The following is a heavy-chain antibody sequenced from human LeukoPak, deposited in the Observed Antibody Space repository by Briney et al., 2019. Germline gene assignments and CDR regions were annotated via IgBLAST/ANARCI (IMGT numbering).Heavy chain of an antibody. CDR3: ASLYDIVGTTVDY. V-gene: IGHV1-2*06. J-gene: IGHJ4*02. CDR2: IDPNTGGT. D-gene: IGHD1-26*01. CDR1: GYTFTQFA. Sequence: ASVKVSCKTSGYTFTQFAINWMRQAPGQGLEWMGRIDPNTGGTKSAKNFQGRVTMTRDTSISTAYMALSGLRSDDTAVYYCASLYDIVGTTVDYWGQGTLVTVSS.